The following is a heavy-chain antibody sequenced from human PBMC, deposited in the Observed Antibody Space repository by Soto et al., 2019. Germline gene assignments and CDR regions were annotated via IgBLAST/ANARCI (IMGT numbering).Heavy chain of an antibody. Sequence: GASVKVSCKASGYTFTSYYMHWVRLAPGQGLEWMGIINPSGGSTSYAQKFQGRVTMTRDTSTSTVYMELSSLRSEDTAVYYCARAGPWEWFLAPVSYYGMDVWGQGTTVTVSS. CDR1: GYTFTSYY. D-gene: IGHD3-3*01. CDR2: INPSGGST. CDR3: ARAGPWEWFLAPVSYYGMDV. V-gene: IGHV1-46*01. J-gene: IGHJ6*02.